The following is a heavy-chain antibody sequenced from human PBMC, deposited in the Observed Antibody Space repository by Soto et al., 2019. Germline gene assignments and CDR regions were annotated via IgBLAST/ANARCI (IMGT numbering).Heavy chain of an antibody. CDR2: IVAYNGNT. Sequence: ASVKVSCKASGYTFTNYVITWVRQAPGQGLECMGSIVAYNGNTHYTQILQGRVTMTTHTSTSTSYMELRGLRSDDTPVYYSPRAGHFLAHFYYYMDVWGKGTTVTVSS. V-gene: IGHV1-18*01. D-gene: IGHD3-10*01. CDR1: GYTFTNYV. CDR3: PRAGHFLAHFYYYMDV. J-gene: IGHJ6*03.